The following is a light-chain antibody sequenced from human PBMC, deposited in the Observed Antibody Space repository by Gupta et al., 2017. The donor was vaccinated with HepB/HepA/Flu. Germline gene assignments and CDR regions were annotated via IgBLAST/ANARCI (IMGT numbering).Light chain of an antibody. CDR3: QSYDSSRRGSV. CDR1: STNIGTGYD. Sequence: QSVLTQPPSVSGAPGQRVTIPCTGNSTNIGTGYDVHWYQQRPGTAPNLLIYGYTNRPSGVPERFSGSKSGTSASMAITGLQTEDEADYYCQSYDSSRRGSVFGGGTKLTVL. CDR2: GYT. V-gene: IGLV1-40*01. J-gene: IGLJ2*01.